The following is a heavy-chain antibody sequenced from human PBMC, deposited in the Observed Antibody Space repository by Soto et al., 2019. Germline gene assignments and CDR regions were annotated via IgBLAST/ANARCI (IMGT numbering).Heavy chain of an antibody. J-gene: IGHJ3*02. V-gene: IGHV3-30*18. CDR2: ISYDGSNK. CDR1: GFTFSSYG. Sequence: QVQLVESGGGVVQPGRSLRLSCAASGFTFSSYGMHWVRQAPGKGLEWVAVISYDGSNKYYADSVKGRFTISRDNSKNTRYLQMNSLRAEDTAVYYCAKLASGTTPNAFDIWGQGTMVTVSS. D-gene: IGHD1-1*01. CDR3: AKLASGTTPNAFDI.